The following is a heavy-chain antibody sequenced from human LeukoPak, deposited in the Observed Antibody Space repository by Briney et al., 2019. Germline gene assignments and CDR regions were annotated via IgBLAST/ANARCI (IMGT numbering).Heavy chain of an antibody. D-gene: IGHD3-3*02. CDR1: GFTFSSYA. V-gene: IGHV3-23*01. CDR3: AKPISPHFNDALNI. Sequence: GGSLRLSCAASGFTFSSYAMSWVRQAPGKGLEWVSSISDSGGSTHYADSVKGRFTMSRDNSKNTLYLQMNSPRAEDTAVYYCAKPISPHFNDALNIGGKGTMVTV. J-gene: IGHJ3*02. CDR2: ISDSGGST.